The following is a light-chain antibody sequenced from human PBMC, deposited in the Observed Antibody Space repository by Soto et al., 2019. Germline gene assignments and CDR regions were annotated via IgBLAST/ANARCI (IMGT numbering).Light chain of an antibody. CDR2: DAS. V-gene: IGKV1-5*01. Sequence: DIQMTQSPSSLSASVGDRVSITCRASQTINSWLAWYQQKPGKAPKLLIYDASTLQSGVPSRYSGSGSGTEFTLTISNLQPDDFATYYCQQYESHSPWTFGQGTKVDIK. CDR3: QQYESHSPWT. CDR1: QTINSW. J-gene: IGKJ1*01.